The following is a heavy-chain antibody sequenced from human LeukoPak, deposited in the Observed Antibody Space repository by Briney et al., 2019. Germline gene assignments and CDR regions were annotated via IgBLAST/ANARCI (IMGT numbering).Heavy chain of an antibody. CDR3: AKSYVEMVTMNSFDY. CDR1: GFTFSSYA. V-gene: IGHV3-23*01. CDR2: ISGSGGST. D-gene: IGHD5-24*01. J-gene: IGHJ4*02. Sequence: PGGSLRLPCAASGFTFSSYAMSWVRQAPGKGLEWVSAISGSGGSTYYADSVKGRFTISRDNSKNTLYLQMNSLRAEDTAVYYCAKSYVEMVTMNSFDYWGQGTLVTVSS.